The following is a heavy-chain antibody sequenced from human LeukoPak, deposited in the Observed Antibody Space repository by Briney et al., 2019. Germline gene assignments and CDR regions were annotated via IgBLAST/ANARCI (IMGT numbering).Heavy chain of an antibody. CDR3: ARVDPGSYLMFYYVDF. V-gene: IGHV3-21*01. J-gene: IGHJ4*02. Sequence: GGSLRLSCTASGFTFGDYAMSWVRQAPGKGLEWVSSISTSSSYIYYADSVKGRFTISRDNAKNSLYLQMNSLRAEDTAVYYCARVDPGSYLMFYYVDFWGQGTLVTVSS. CDR1: GFTFGDYA. D-gene: IGHD3-10*01. CDR2: ISTSSSYI.